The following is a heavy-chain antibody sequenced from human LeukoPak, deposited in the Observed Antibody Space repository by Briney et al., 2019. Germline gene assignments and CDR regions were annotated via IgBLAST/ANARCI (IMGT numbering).Heavy chain of an antibody. V-gene: IGHV3-11*06. J-gene: IGHJ6*04. CDR1: GFTFSDYY. CDR3: ARIGNDILTGYLSYYYGMDV. Sequence: GGSLRLSCAASGFTFSDYYMSWIRQAPGKGLEGGSYISSSSSYTNYADSVKGRFTISRDNAKNSLYLQMNSLRAEDTAVYYCARIGNDILTGYLSYYYGMDVWGKGTTVTVSS. D-gene: IGHD3-9*01. CDR2: ISSSSSYT.